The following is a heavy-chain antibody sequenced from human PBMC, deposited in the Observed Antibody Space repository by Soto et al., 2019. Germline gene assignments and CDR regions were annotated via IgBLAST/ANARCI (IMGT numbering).Heavy chain of an antibody. Sequence: QVQLVQSGAEVKKHGASVKVSCKASGYTLTSYAMHWVRQAPGQRLEWMGWINAGNGNTKYSQQFQGRVTLTRATSASTAYMELSSLRAEDTAVYYWARAAWYDSRTPFDYWGQGTLVTVSS. CDR3: ARAAWYDSRTPFDY. V-gene: IGHV1-3*01. D-gene: IGHD3-22*01. CDR1: GYTLTSYA. CDR2: INAGNGNT. J-gene: IGHJ4*02.